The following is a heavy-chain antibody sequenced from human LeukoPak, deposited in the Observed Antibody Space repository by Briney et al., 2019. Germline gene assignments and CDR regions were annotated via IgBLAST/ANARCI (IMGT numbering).Heavy chain of an antibody. CDR1: GYTFTGNY. D-gene: IGHD5-18*01. CDR2: TNPNSGGT. CDR3: ARVPLDGYAHSY. V-gene: IGHV1-2*02. Sequence: GASVKVSCKASGYTFTGNYMHWVRQAPGQGLEWMGLTNPNSGGTNYAQKFQGRVTMTRDTSISTAYMELSGLTSDDTALYYCARVPLDGYAHSYWGQGTLVTVSS. J-gene: IGHJ4*02.